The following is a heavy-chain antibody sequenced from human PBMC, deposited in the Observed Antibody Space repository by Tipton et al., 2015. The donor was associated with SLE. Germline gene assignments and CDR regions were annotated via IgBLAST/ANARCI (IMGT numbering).Heavy chain of an antibody. Sequence: SGFTFSDYYMNWIRQPPGKGLEWIGYIYYSGSTYYNPSLKSRVTISVYTSKNQFSLKLSSVTAADTAVYYCAGSITMIVVVTDAFDIWGQGTMVTVSS. V-gene: IGHV4-59*01. D-gene: IGHD3-22*01. CDR1: GFTFSDYY. CDR3: AGSITMIVVVTDAFDI. CDR2: IYYSGST. J-gene: IGHJ3*02.